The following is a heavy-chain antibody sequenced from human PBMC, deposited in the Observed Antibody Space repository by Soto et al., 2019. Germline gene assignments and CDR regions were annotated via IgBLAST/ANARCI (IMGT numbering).Heavy chain of an antibody. J-gene: IGHJ4*02. Sequence: GGSLRLSCAASGFTFSSYAMHWVRQAPGKGLEYVSAISSNGGSTYYANSVKGRFTISRDNSKNTLYLQMGSLRAEDMAVYYCARDHSYCGGDCYSAPLDYWGQGTLVTVSS. CDR2: ISSNGGST. D-gene: IGHD2-21*01. V-gene: IGHV3-64*01. CDR1: GFTFSSYA. CDR3: ARDHSYCGGDCYSAPLDY.